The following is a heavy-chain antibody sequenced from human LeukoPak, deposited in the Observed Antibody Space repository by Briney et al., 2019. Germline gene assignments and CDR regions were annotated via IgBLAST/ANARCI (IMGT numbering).Heavy chain of an antibody. CDR2: INHRGST. CDR3: VRVGSNSFDF. J-gene: IGHJ4*02. CDR1: GESLGDYY. V-gene: IGHV4-34*01. D-gene: IGHD1-26*01. Sequence: PSETLSLTCAVYGESLGDYYWSWSRQPPGKGLEWIGEINHRGSTNYKPSLKSRVYMSVDTSRNQFSLRLSSVTAADTAVYYCVRVGSNSFDFWGQGTLVTVSS.